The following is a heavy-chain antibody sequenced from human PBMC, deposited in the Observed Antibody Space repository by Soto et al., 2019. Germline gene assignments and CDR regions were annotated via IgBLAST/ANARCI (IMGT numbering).Heavy chain of an antibody. CDR1: GFTFSNYW. J-gene: IGHJ4*02. CDR2: IRSDGSGS. V-gene: IGHV3-74*01. CDR3: VRDLQLWFLDY. Sequence: WGSPKISCAAPGFTFSNYWMHLVRQAPGEGLVWVSRIRSDGSGSTCADSVKGRFAISRDNAKNMLYLQMNSLRVEDTAVYYCVRDLQLWFLDYWGQGTLVTVSS. D-gene: IGHD5-18*01.